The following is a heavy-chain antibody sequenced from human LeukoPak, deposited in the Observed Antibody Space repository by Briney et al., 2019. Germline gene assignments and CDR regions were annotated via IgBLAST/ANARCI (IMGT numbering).Heavy chain of an antibody. Sequence: GGSLRLSCAASGFTFDDYTMHWVRQAPGKGLEWVSLISWDGGSTYYADSVKGRFTISRDNSKNTLYLQMNSLRAEDTAVYYCAKALRKGYYDSSGYFDYWGQGTLVTVSS. CDR3: AKALRKGYYDSSGYFDY. CDR2: ISWDGGST. J-gene: IGHJ4*02. D-gene: IGHD3-22*01. CDR1: GFTFDDYT. V-gene: IGHV3-43*01.